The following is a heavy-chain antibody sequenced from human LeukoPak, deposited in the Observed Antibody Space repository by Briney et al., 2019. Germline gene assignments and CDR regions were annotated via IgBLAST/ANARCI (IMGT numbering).Heavy chain of an antibody. J-gene: IGHJ4*02. CDR1: GGSISSYY. D-gene: IGHD3-10*01. V-gene: IGHV4-59*01. Sequence: PSETLSLTCTVSGGSISSYYWSWIRQPPGKGLEWIGYIYYSGSTNYNPSLKSRVTISVDTSKNQFSLKLSSVTAADTAVYYCARDGSPGRPFDYWGQGTLVTVSS. CDR2: IYYSGST. CDR3: ARDGSPGRPFDY.